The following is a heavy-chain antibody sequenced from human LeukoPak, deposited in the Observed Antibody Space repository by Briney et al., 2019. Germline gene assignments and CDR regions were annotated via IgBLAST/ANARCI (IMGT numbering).Heavy chain of an antibody. J-gene: IGHJ4*02. CDR3: ARKTVGATAEDY. CDR1: GYTFTSYG. CDR2: ISAYNGNT. D-gene: IGHD1-26*01. V-gene: IGHV1-18*01. Sequence: ASVKVSYKASGYTFTSYGISWVRQAPGQGLEWMGWISAYNGNTNYAQKLQGRVTMTTDTSTSTAYMELRSLRSDDTAVYYGARKTVGATAEDYWGQGTLVTVSS.